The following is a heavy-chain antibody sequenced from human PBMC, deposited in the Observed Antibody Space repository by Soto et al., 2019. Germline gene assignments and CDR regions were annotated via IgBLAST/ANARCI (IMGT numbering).Heavy chain of an antibody. CDR2: IYHSGST. CDR3: ARVPDR. V-gene: IGHV4-39*07. CDR1: GGSISRSSYY. J-gene: IGHJ5*02. D-gene: IGHD2-2*01. Sequence: PSETLSLTCTVSGGSISRSSYYWGWIRQPPGKGLEWIGYIYHSGSTYYNPSLKSRVTISVDRSKNQFSLKLSSVTAADTAVYYCARVPDRWGQGTLVTVSS.